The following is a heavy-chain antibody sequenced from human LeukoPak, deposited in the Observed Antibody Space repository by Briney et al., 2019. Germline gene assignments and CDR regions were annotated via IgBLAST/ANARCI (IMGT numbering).Heavy chain of an antibody. CDR1: GITFSNYG. J-gene: IGHJ4*02. D-gene: IGHD3-22*01. V-gene: IGHV3-23*01. CDR3: AKGGIVVAPGY. CDR2: ITGSGSST. Sequence: GGSLRLSCVVSGITFSNYGMNWARQAPGKGLEWVSGITGSGSSTYYADSVKGRFTISRDSSKNTLYLQMNSLRAEDTAVYYCAKGGIVVAPGYWGQGTLVTVSS.